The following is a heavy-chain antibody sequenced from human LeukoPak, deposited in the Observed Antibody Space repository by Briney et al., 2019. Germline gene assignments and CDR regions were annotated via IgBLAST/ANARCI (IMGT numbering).Heavy chain of an antibody. V-gene: IGHV4-59*01. CDR1: GGSISSYC. J-gene: IGHJ6*02. CDR2: IYYSGST. Sequence: SETLSLTCTVSGGSISSYCWSWIRQPPGKGLEWIGYIYYSGSTNYNPSLKSRVTISVDTSKNQFSLKLSSVTAADAAVYYCATSWGYCSGGSCYSSLYYYYGMDVWGQGTTVTVSS. CDR3: ATSWGYCSGGSCYSSLYYYYGMDV. D-gene: IGHD2-15*01.